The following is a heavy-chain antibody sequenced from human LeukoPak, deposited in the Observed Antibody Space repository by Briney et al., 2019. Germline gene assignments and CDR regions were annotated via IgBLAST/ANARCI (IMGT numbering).Heavy chain of an antibody. CDR3: ARSLPYGTTWYGRSDF. J-gene: IGHJ4*02. V-gene: IGHV3-7*03. CDR2: IRQDGDTK. D-gene: IGHD6-13*01. CDR1: GFSFNTYA. Sequence: PGGSLRLSCAASGFSFNTYAMSWVRQAPGKGLEWVANIRQDGDTKYYVDSVKGRFTISRDNAMNSLYLQMNSLRAEDTAIYYCARSLPYGTTWYGRSDFWGQGTLVTVSS.